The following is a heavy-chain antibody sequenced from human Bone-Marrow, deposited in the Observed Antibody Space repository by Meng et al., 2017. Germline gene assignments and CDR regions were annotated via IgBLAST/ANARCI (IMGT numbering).Heavy chain of an antibody. D-gene: IGHD3-9*01. CDR1: GGSISSGGYY. Sequence: SETLSLTCTVSGGSISSGGYYWSWIRQHPGKGLEWIGYIYYSGSTYYNPSLKSRVTISVDTSKNQFSRKLSSVTAADTAVYYCARGAGPVTYYDILTGYTKSPNFDYWGQGTLVTVSS. CDR3: ARGAGPVTYYDILTGYTKSPNFDY. V-gene: IGHV4-31*03. J-gene: IGHJ4*02. CDR2: IYYSGST.